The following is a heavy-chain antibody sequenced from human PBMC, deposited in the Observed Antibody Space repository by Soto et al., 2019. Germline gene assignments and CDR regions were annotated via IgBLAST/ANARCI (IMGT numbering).Heavy chain of an antibody. V-gene: IGHV4-31*03. Sequence: SETPSLTCTVSGDSIGGVGYWSWIRQFPGRGLEWIGCISSSGSTYYNPALNNRISLSLDTSQNQFSLKLLSVTAADTAIYYCARSGVTGIVIPSHWFDPWGQGALVTVSS. J-gene: IGHJ5*02. CDR1: GDSIGGVGY. CDR3: ARSGVTGIVIPSHWFDP. CDR2: ISSSGST. D-gene: IGHD2-21*02.